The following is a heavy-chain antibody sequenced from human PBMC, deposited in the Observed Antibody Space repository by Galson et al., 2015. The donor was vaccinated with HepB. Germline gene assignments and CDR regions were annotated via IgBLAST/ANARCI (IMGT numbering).Heavy chain of an antibody. V-gene: IGHV4-4*08. J-gene: IGHJ4*02. CDR3: ARGGDGYNSPDFDY. Sequence: SETLSLTCTVSGGSISSYYWSWIRQPPGKGLEWIGRIYTSGSTNYNPSLKSRVTISVDTSKNQFSLKLSSVTAADTAVYYCARGGDGYNSPDFDYWGQGTLVTVSS. CDR1: GGSISSYY. D-gene: IGHD5-24*01. CDR2: IYTSGST.